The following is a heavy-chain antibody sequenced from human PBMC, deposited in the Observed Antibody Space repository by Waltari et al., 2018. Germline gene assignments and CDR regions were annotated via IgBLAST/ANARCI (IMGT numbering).Heavy chain of an antibody. D-gene: IGHD6-19*01. CDR3: AKCGSSGWYGRIDY. V-gene: IGHV3-23*01. Sequence: EVQVLESGGGLVQPGGSLRLSCAASGFTFSSYAMSWVRQAPGKGLGWVSVISGSGDSTHYADSVKGRFTISRDNSKNTLYLQMNSLRAEDTAVYYCAKCGSSGWYGRIDYWGQGTLVTVSS. CDR1: GFTFSSYA. CDR2: ISGSGDST. J-gene: IGHJ4*02.